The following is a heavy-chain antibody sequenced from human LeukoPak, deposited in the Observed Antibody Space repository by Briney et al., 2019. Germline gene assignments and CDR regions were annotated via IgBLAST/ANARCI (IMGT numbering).Heavy chain of an antibody. Sequence: ASVKVSCKASGYTFTSYDINWVRQATGQGVEWMGWMNPNSGRKHSAQNFQGRVTSTRNSSISKAYMELSSLRSDDTAVYYCARSSDFGVVILDYWGQGTLVTVSS. CDR2: MNPNSGRK. D-gene: IGHD3-3*01. CDR1: GYTFTSYD. J-gene: IGHJ4*02. V-gene: IGHV1-8*01. CDR3: ARSSDFGVVILDY.